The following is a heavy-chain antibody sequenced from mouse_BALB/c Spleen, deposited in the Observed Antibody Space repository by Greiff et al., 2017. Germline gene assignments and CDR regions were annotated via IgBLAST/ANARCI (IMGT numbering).Heavy chain of an antibody. CDR3: ARLYYDYPAWFAY. CDR1: GDSITSGY. D-gene: IGHD2-4*01. V-gene: IGHV3-8*02. Sequence: EVKLQESGPSLVKPSQTLSLTCSVTGDSITSGYWNWIRKFPGNKLEYMGYISYSGSTYYNPSLKSRISITRDTSKNQYYLQLNSVTTEDTATYYCARLYYDYPAWFAYWGQGTLVTVSA. J-gene: IGHJ3*01. CDR2: ISYSGST.